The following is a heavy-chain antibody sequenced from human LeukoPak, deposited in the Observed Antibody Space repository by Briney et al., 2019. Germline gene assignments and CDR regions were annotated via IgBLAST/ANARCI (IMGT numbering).Heavy chain of an antibody. V-gene: IGHV3-30*02. CDR3: ARVPVEFGVALNWFDP. D-gene: IGHD3-3*01. CDR1: GFTFSAYG. CDR2: IRYDGSNK. Sequence: GGSLRLSCAASGFTFSAYGMHWVRQAPGKGLEWVAFIRYDGSNKYYADSVKGRFTISRDNSKNTLYLQMNSLRAEDTAVYYCARVPVEFGVALNWFDPWGQGTLVTVSS. J-gene: IGHJ5*02.